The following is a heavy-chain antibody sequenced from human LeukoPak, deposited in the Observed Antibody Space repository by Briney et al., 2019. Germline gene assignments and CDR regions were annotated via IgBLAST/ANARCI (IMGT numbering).Heavy chain of an antibody. Sequence: PSETLSLTCTVSGGSISSGSYYWSWIRQPAGKGLEWIGRIYTSGSTNYNPSLKSRVTISVDTSKNQFSLKLSSVTAADTAVYYCARENIFTVVAATSDAFDIWGQGTMVTVSS. J-gene: IGHJ3*02. CDR2: IYTSGST. D-gene: IGHD2-15*01. V-gene: IGHV4-61*02. CDR3: ARENIFTVVAATSDAFDI. CDR1: GGSISSGSYY.